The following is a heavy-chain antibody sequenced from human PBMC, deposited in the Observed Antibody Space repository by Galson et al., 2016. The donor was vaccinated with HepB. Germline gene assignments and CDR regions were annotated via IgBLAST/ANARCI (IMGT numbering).Heavy chain of an antibody. D-gene: IGHD3-10*01. CDR1: GYSFTTYW. CDR3: ARRSSDAFDI. Sequence: QSGAEVKKPGGSLKISCKASGYSFTTYWIGWVRQVPGKGLEWVGIIYPGDSDTRYSPSFQGQVTISADKSISAAYLQWNSLKASDTAIYYCARRSSDAFDIWGQGTMVTVSS. V-gene: IGHV5-51*01. CDR2: IYPGDSDT. J-gene: IGHJ3*02.